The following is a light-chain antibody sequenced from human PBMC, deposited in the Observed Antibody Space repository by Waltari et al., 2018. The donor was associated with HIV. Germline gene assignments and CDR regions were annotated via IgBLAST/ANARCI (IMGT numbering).Light chain of an antibody. Sequence: QSALTQPRSVSGSPGQSVTISCTGTSNDVGFYNYVSWYDFHPGKAPRLIIVDVNKRSSEGSDRFSGSNSGSTASLTISGLQAEDEADYFCCSDAGSYRHVVFGGGTKLTVL. CDR2: DVN. CDR3: CSDAGSYRHVV. V-gene: IGLV2-11*01. J-gene: IGLJ2*01. CDR1: SNDVGFYNY.